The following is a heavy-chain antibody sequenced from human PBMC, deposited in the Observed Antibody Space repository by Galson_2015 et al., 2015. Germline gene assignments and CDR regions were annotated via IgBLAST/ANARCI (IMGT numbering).Heavy chain of an antibody. CDR3: AKDFCWGCSPDY. D-gene: IGHD3-16*01. CDR2: ISGSGVTT. Sequence: SLRLSCAASGFTFTSYAMSWVRQAPGKGLEWVSGISGSGVTTNYADSVKGRFTISRDNSKNTLYLQMNSLRAEDTALYYCAKDFCWGCSPDYWGQGTLVTVSS. V-gene: IGHV3-23*01. J-gene: IGHJ4*02. CDR1: GFTFTSYA.